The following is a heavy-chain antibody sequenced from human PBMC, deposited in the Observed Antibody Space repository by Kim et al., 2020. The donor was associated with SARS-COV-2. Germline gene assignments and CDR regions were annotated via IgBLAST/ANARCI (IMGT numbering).Heavy chain of an antibody. D-gene: IGHD3-10*01. CDR3: AKEFVGAWFGELPVDY. V-gene: IGHV3-30*02. Sequence: SVKGRFTISRDNSKNTLYLQMNSLRAEDTAVYYCAKEFVGAWFGELPVDYWGQGTLVTVSS. J-gene: IGHJ4*02.